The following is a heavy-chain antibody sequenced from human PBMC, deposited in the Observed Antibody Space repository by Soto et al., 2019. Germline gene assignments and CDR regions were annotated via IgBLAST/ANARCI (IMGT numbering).Heavy chain of an antibody. CDR2: ISYDGARK. D-gene: IGHD2-15*01. Sequence: QVQLVESGRGVVQPGRSLRLSCAASGFTFSIYAMHWVRQAPGKGLESVAVISYDGARKAYANSVKGRFTISRDTSTNTLYLQMNSLRVEDTAAYYCSRGDREDTAVVIGARPGEYGMDVWGRGTTVTVSS. J-gene: IGHJ6*02. V-gene: IGHV3-30-3*01. CDR1: GFTFSIYA. CDR3: SRGDREDTAVVIGARPGEYGMDV.